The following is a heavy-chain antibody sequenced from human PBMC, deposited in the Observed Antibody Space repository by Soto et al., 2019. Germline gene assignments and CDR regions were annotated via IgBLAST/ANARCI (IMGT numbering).Heavy chain of an antibody. Sequence: SETLSLTCTVSGGSISSYYWSWIRQPPGKGLEWIGYIYYSGSTNYNLSLKSRVTISVDTSKNQFSLKLSSVTAADTAVYYCASSRMGYYYGSGRRRFWFDPWGQGTLVTVSS. J-gene: IGHJ5*02. CDR1: GGSISSYY. CDR3: ASSRMGYYYGSGRRRFWFDP. V-gene: IGHV4-59*01. CDR2: IYYSGST. D-gene: IGHD3-10*01.